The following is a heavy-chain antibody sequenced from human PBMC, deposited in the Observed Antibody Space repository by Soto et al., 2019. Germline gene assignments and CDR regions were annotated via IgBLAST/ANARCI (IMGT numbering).Heavy chain of an antibody. CDR1: GDSVSSNSAA. Sequence: SPTLSLTCAISGDSVSSNSAAWNWIRQSPSRGLEWLGRTYYRSKWYNDYAVSVKSRITINPDTSKNQFSLQLNSVTPEDTAVYYCARDPGTIDVIDWFDPWRQRTRVTVSS. CDR3: ARDPGTIDVIDWFDP. J-gene: IGHJ5*02. D-gene: IGHD6-13*01. V-gene: IGHV6-1*01. CDR2: TYYRSKWYN.